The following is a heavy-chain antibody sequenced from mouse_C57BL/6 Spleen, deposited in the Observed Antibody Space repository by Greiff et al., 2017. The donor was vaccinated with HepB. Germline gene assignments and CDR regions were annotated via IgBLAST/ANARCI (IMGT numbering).Heavy chain of an antibody. Sequence: VQLKQSGAELVRPGASVKLSCTASGFNIKDDYMHWVKQRPEQGLEWIGWIDPENGDTEYASKFQGKATITADTSSNTAYLQLSSLTSEDTAVYYCTTGGGLNPVAYWGQGTLVTVSA. CDR3: TTGGGLNPVAY. J-gene: IGHJ3*01. V-gene: IGHV14-4*01. CDR1: GFNIKDDY. CDR2: IDPENGDT.